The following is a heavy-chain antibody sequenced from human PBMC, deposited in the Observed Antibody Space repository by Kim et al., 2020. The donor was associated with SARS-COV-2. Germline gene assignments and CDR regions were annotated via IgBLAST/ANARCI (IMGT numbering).Heavy chain of an antibody. CDR3: TRNRDY. J-gene: IGHJ4*02. D-gene: IGHD2-2*01. CDR2: SGGSK. Sequence: SGGSKYSADTVKGRLTISRDNSKNTLYLQMNSLRAEDTAVYYCTRNRDYWGQGTLVTVSS. V-gene: IGHV3-23*01.